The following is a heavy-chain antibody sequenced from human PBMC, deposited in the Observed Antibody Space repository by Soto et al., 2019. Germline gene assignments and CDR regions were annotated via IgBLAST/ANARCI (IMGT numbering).Heavy chain of an antibody. CDR1: GYSISSGGYY. CDR3: AREEWSGYYVADC. Sequence: QVQLQETGPGLVKPSQSLSLTCTVSGYSISSGGYYWSWIRQFPGRGLAWLGYIFYDGRTGYNASLKSRISISVDSSKNQFSVRLSSVTAADTAVYFCAREEWSGYYVADCWGQGTLVTVSS. V-gene: IGHV4-31*03. J-gene: IGHJ4*02. D-gene: IGHD3-3*01. CDR2: IFYDGRT.